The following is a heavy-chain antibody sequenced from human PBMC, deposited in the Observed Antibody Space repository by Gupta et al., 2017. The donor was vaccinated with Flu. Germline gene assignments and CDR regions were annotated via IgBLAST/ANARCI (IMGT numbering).Heavy chain of an antibody. V-gene: IGHV4-59*01. CDR3: ARGLGRFDA. J-gene: IGHJ4*02. D-gene: IGHD3-10*01. CDR2: VYKSGTT. Sequence: YWSWLRQTPGKRPEWIGNVYKSGTTNYNPSLESRVTISVDLSKSQFSLKMTSVTAADTAVYYCARGLGRFDAWGQGTLVTVSS. CDR1: Y.